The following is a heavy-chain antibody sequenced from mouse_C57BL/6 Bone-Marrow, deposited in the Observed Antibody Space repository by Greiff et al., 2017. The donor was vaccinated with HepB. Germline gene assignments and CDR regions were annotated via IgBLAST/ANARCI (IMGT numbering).Heavy chain of an antibody. D-gene: IGHD2-2*01. V-gene: IGHV1-80*01. J-gene: IGHJ1*03. CDR3: ARIYGYDPYWYFDV. CDR2: ISPGDGDT. Sequence: LQQSGASVKISCKASGYAFSSYWMNWVKQRPGKGLEWIGQISPGDGDTNYNGKFKGKATLPADKSSSTAYMQPSSLTSEDSAVDFCARIYGYDPYWYFDVWGTGTTVTVSS. CDR1: GYAFSSYW.